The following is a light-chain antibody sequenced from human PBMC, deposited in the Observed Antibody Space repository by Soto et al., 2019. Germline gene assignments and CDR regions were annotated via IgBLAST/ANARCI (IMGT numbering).Light chain of an antibody. CDR2: DVS. Sequence: QFALTQPRSVSGSPGQSVTISCTGTSSDVGAYNYVSWYQQHPGKAPKLMIYDVSKRPSGVPDRFSGSKSGNTASLSISGLQAEDEADYYCCSYAGRNGDVFASGNKVTVL. V-gene: IGLV2-11*01. J-gene: IGLJ1*01. CDR1: SSDVGAYNY. CDR3: CSYAGRNGDV.